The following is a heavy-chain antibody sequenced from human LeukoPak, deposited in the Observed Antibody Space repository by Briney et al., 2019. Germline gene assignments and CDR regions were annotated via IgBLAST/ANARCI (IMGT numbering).Heavy chain of an antibody. D-gene: IGHD6-13*01. V-gene: IGHV3-48*01. CDR2: ISSSSSTI. J-gene: IGHJ6*03. CDR3: ARGRLGSSSWFLYYYYMDV. CDR1: GFTFSSYS. Sequence: GGSLRLSCAASGFTFSSYSMNWVRQAPGKGLEWVSYISSSSSTIYYADSVKGRFTISRDNAKNSLYLQMNSLRAEDTAVYYCARGRLGSSSWFLYYYYMDVWGKGTTVTISS.